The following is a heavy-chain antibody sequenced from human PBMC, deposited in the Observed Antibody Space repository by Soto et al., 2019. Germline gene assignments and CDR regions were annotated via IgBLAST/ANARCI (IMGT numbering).Heavy chain of an antibody. CDR2: ISGSGGST. CDR3: AKSPMVRGVSPYFDY. CDR1: GFTFSSYA. V-gene: IGHV3-23*01. J-gene: IGHJ4*02. Sequence: EVQLLESGGGLVQPGGSLRLSCAASGFTFSSYAMSWVRQAPGKWLEWVSAISGSGGSTYYADSVKGRFTISRDNSKSTLYLQMNSLRAEDTAVYYCAKSPMVRGVSPYFDYWGQGTLVTVSS. D-gene: IGHD3-10*01.